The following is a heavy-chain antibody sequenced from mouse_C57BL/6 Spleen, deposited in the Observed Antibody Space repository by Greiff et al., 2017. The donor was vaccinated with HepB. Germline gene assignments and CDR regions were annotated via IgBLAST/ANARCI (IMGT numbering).Heavy chain of an antibody. D-gene: IGHD1-1*01. V-gene: IGHV1-26*01. J-gene: IGHJ3*01. CDR2: INPNNGGT. Sequence: EVQLQQSGPELVKPGASVKISCKASGYTFTDYYMNWVKQSHGKSLEWIGDINPNNGGTSYNQKFKGKDTLTVDKSSSTAYMELRSLTSEDSAVYYCARSDYYGSSSFAYWGQGTLVTVSA. CDR3: ARSDYYGSSSFAY. CDR1: GYTFTDYY.